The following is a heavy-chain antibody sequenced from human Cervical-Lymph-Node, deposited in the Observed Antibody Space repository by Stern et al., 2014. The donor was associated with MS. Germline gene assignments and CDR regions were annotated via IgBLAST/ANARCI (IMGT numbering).Heavy chain of an antibody. D-gene: IGHD3-16*01. CDR2: SYHSGST. CDR1: GGSISRVGYY. V-gene: IGHV4-31*03. CDR3: ARSDRLWGSIDY. Sequence: QVQLVQSGPGLVKPSQTLSLTCTVSGGSISRVGYYWTWIRQPPGKGLEWIGYSYHSGSTYYNPSLKSRASISVDTSKNQFSLKVTSVTAADTALYYCARSDRLWGSIDYWGQGTLVTVSS. J-gene: IGHJ4*02.